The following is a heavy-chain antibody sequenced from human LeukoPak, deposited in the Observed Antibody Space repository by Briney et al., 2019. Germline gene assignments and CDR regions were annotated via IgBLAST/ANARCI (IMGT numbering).Heavy chain of an antibody. CDR2: INSDGFSI. CDR1: GITFSSYW. J-gene: IGHJ4*02. V-gene: IGHV3-74*01. CDR3: AKEAPPWELLTGAFDY. D-gene: IGHD1-26*01. Sequence: GGSLRLSCAASGITFSSYWMHWVRQAPGKGLVWVSRINSDGFSITYADSVKGRFTISRDNSKNTLYLQMNSLRAEDTAVYYCAKEAPPWELLTGAFDYWGQGTLVTVSS.